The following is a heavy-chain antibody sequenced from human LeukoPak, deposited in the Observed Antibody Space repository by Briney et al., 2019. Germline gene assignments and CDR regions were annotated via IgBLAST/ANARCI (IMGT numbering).Heavy chain of an antibody. CDR2: ISSSSSYI. Sequence: GGSLRLSCAASGFTFSSYSMNWVRQAPGKGLEWVSSISSSSSYIYYADSVKGRFTISRDNAKSSLYLQMNSLRAEDTAVYYCAASQGPLGYWGQGTLVTVSS. V-gene: IGHV3-21*01. CDR1: GFTFSSYS. CDR3: AASQGPLGY. J-gene: IGHJ4*02.